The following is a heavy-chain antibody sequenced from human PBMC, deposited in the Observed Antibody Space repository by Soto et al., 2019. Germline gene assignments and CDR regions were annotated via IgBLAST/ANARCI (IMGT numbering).Heavy chain of an antibody. Sequence: GSMRLSCSASGFTFSSYAMHWVRQAPGKGLKYVSAISSNGGSTYYADSVKGSFTISRDNSKNTLYLQMSSLRAEDTAVYYCVSGLPLHDFWSQGTQVTVSS. V-gene: IGHV3-64D*06. D-gene: IGHD3-3*01. CDR3: VSGLPLHDF. CDR2: ISSNGGST. J-gene: IGHJ4*02. CDR1: GFTFSSYA.